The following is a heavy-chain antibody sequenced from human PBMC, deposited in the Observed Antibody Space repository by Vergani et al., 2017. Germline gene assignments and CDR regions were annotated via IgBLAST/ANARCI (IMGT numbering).Heavy chain of an antibody. V-gene: IGHV1-18*01. CDR3: ARGYYDFWSGYFSRLADYYYMDV. CDR2: ISAYNGNT. D-gene: IGHD3-3*01. Sequence: QVQLVQSGAEVKKPGASVKVSCKASGYTFTSYGISWVRQAPGQGLEWMGWISAYNGNTNYAQKLQGRVTMTTDTATSTAYLELRSLRSDDTAVYYCARGYYDFWSGYFSRLADYYYMDVWGKGTTVTVSS. CDR1: GYTFTSYG. J-gene: IGHJ6*03.